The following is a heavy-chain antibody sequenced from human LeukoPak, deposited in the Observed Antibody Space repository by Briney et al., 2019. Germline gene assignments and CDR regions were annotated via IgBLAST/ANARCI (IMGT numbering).Heavy chain of an antibody. CDR2: IKQDGSEK. D-gene: IGHD1-1*01. CDR1: GFTFSSYW. CDR3: ARAEMEYNWNDAAAFDI. J-gene: IGHJ3*02. V-gene: IGHV3-7*01. Sequence: GGSLRLSCAASGFTFSSYWMSWVRQAPGKGLEWVANIKQDGSEKYYVDSVEGRFTISRDNAKNSLYLQMNSLRAEDTAVYYCARAEMEYNWNDAAAFDIWGQGTMVTVSS.